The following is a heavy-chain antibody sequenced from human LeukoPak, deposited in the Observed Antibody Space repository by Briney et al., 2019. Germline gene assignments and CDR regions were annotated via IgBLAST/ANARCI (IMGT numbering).Heavy chain of an antibody. CDR2: IYPGDSDT. V-gene: IGHV5-51*01. J-gene: IGHJ6*02. CDR1: GCSFTSYW. CDR3: ARADIAVADMDV. Sequence: GASLQISCKGSGCSFTSYWIGWVRQLPGKGLEGMGIIYPGDSDTRYSPSFQGQVTISADKSISTAYLQWSSLKASDTAMYYCARADIAVADMDVWGQGTTVTVSS. D-gene: IGHD6-19*01.